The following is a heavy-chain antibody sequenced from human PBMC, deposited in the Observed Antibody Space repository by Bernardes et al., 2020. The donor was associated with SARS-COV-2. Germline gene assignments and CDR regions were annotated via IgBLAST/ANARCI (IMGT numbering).Heavy chain of an antibody. CDR3: VHYVWGSYRYPYFDY. J-gene: IGHJ4*02. V-gene: IGHV1-24*01. D-gene: IGHD3-16*02. CDR2: FDPEDGET. CDR1: GYTFTELS. Sequence: ASVKASCKVSGYTFTELSMHWVRQAPGKGLEWMGGFDPEDGETIYAQKFQGRVTMTEDTSTDTAYMELSSLRSEDTAVYYCVHYVWGSYRYPYFDYWGQGTLVTVYS.